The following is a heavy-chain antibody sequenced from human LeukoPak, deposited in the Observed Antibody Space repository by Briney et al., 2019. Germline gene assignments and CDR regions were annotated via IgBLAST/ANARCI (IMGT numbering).Heavy chain of an antibody. J-gene: IGHJ5*02. CDR2: INPSGGST. CDR1: GYTFTNYY. D-gene: IGHD4-17*01. CDR3: ARDSVPNLSVTINGFDP. Sequence: ASVKVSCKASGYTFTNYYIHWVRQAPGQGLECMGIINPSGGSTSYAQKFQGRVTMTRDMSTSTVYMELSSLRSEDTAVYYCARDSVPNLSVTINGFDPWGQGTLVTVSS. V-gene: IGHV1-46*01.